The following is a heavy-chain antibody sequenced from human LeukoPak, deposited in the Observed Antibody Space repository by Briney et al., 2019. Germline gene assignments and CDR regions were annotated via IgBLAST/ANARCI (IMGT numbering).Heavy chain of an antibody. D-gene: IGHD3-3*01. CDR2: IRYDGSNK. V-gene: IGHV3-30*02. CDR1: GFTFSSYG. Sequence: PGGSLRLSCAASGFTFSSYGMHWVRQAPGKGLEWVAFIRYDGSNKYYADSVKGRFTISRDNSKNTLYLQMNSLRAEDTAVYYCAKDQLQSITILYPFDYWGQGTLVTVSS. J-gene: IGHJ4*02. CDR3: AKDQLQSITILYPFDY.